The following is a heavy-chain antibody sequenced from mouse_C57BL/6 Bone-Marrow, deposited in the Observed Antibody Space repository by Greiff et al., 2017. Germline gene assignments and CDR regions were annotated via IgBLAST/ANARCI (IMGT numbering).Heavy chain of an antibody. D-gene: IGHD1-1*01. CDR1: GYTFTSYW. J-gene: IGHJ1*03. CDR3: ARLITTDWYFDF. CDR2: IYPGSGST. Sequence: QVHVKQPGAELVKPGASVKMSCKASGYTFTSYWITWVKQRPGQGLEWIGDIYPGSGSTNYNEKFKSKATLTVDTSSSTAYMQLSSLTSEDSAVYYCARLITTDWYFDFWGTGTTVTVSS. V-gene: IGHV1-55*01.